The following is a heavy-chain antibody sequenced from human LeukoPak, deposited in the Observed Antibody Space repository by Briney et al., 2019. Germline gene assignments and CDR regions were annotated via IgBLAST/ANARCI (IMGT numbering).Heavy chain of an antibody. CDR1: GFTFSSYG. J-gene: IGHJ1*01. CDR3: AKDPVVAARPPEYFQH. D-gene: IGHD6-6*01. Sequence: GGSLRLSCAASGFTFSSYGMHWVRQAPGKGLEWVAVISYDGSNKYYADSVKGRFTISRDNSKNTLYLQMNSLRAEDTAVYYCAKDPVVAARPPEYFQHWGQGTLVTVSS. CDR2: ISYDGSNK. V-gene: IGHV3-30*18.